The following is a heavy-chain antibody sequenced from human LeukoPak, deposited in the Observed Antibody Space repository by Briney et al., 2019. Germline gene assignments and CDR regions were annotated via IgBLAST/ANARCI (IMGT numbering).Heavy chain of an antibody. D-gene: IGHD4-17*01. J-gene: IGHJ5*02. CDR1: GYTFTSYY. CDR2: INPTGDST. CDR3: AKNWGHGDSEYSWSDP. V-gene: IGHV1-46*01. Sequence: ASVQVSCKASGYTFTSYYMHCVRQAPGQGLEWMGMINPTGDSTSYAQKFQGRVTMTTATSTSTVYMQLSSLISDDTAVSYCAKNWGHGDSEYSWSDPWGQGTLVTVSS.